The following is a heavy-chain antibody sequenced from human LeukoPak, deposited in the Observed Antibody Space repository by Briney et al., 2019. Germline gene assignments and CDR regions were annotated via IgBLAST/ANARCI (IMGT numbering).Heavy chain of an antibody. D-gene: IGHD5-24*01. J-gene: IGHJ4*02. CDR2: IYYSGST. CDR3: ARGPDGYNYGFDH. CDR1: GGSISSGDYY. Sequence: SQTLSLTCTVSGGSISSGDYYWSWIRQPPGKGLEWIGYIYYSGSTNYNPSLKSRVTISVDTSKNQFSLKLSSVTAADTAVYYCARGPDGYNYGFDHWGQGTLVTVSS. V-gene: IGHV4-61*08.